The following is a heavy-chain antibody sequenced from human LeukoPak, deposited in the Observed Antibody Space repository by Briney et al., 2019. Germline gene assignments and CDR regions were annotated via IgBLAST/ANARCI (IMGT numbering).Heavy chain of an antibody. V-gene: IGHV3-7*01. CDR2: IKQDGSER. Sequence: GGSLRLSCAASGFTSRGYLMAWVRQAPGKGLEWVANIKQDGSERHYVDSVKGRFTISRDNSKNLLYLQMNSLRAEDTAVYYCVREYYGSGSYDYWGQGTLVTVSS. J-gene: IGHJ4*02. CDR1: GFTSRGYL. CDR3: VREYYGSGSYDY. D-gene: IGHD3-10*01.